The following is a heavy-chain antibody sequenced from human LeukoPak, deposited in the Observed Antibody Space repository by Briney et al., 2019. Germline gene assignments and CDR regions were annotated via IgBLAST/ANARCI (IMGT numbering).Heavy chain of an antibody. J-gene: IGHJ4*02. D-gene: IGHD2-2*01. Sequence: VASVKVSCKASGYTFTSYDINWVRQAPGQGLQWVGGINAQNGATHYAQRFQGRVTTTRDMAISTGYMELTGIRSDDSAVYYCAMELLVPVPLKAFDYWGQGTLVTVSS. CDR2: INAQNGAT. CDR1: GYTFTSYD. CDR3: AMELLVPVPLKAFDY. V-gene: IGHV1-2*02.